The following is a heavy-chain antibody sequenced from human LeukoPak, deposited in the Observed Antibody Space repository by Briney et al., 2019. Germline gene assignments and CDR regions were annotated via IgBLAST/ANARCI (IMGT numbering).Heavy chain of an antibody. D-gene: IGHD6-13*01. CDR3: ARESSSSLDY. Sequence: GGSLRLSCAASGFTFSTYWIHWVRQAPGKGLVWVSRINRDGTITTYADSVKGRFTISRDNAKNTLYLQMNSLRVEDTAVYYCARESSSSLDYWGQGTLVTVSS. CDR2: INRDGTIT. J-gene: IGHJ4*02. CDR1: GFTFSTYW. V-gene: IGHV3-74*01.